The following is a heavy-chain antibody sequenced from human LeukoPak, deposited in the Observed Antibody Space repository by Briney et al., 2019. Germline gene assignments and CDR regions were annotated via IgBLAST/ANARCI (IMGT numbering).Heavy chain of an antibody. Sequence: GSLRLSCAASGFTFSSYGMHWVRQAPGKGLEWVAVISYDGSNKYYADSVKGRFTISRDNSKNTLYLQMNSLRAEDTAVYYCARGGSRVYCSNTSCYSVRGYFDYWGQGTLVTVSS. J-gene: IGHJ4*02. CDR3: ARGGSRVYCSNTSCYSVRGYFDY. D-gene: IGHD2-2*01. CDR1: GFTFSSYG. CDR2: ISYDGSNK. V-gene: IGHV3-30*03.